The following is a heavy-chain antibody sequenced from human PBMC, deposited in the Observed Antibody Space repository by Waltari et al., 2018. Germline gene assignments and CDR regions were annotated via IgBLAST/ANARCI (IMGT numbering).Heavy chain of an antibody. J-gene: IGHJ3*02. CDR2: INPNRGGT. D-gene: IGHD2-2*01. CDR1: GYTFTGYY. CDR3: ARAWFPAAPSEAFDI. Sequence: QVQLVQSGAEVKKPGASVKVSCKASGYTFTGYYMHWVRQAPGQGLEWMGWINPNRGGTNYAQKFQGRVTMTRDTSISTAYMELSRLRSDDTAVYYCARAWFPAAPSEAFDIWGQGTMVTVSS. V-gene: IGHV1-2*02.